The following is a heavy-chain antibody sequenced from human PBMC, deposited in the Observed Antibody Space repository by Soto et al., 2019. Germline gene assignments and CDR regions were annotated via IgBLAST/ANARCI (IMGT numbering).Heavy chain of an antibody. Sequence: QVQLVPSGAEVRKPGASVTVSCRSSGDSFNDYYIHWVRQAPGQGFEWMGWINPNGGVRKYALKFQGWVSMTRDTSIRTVYMQLSRLRSDDTAVYYCARESGGATATLDYYYFYMDVWGTGTTVTVSS. D-gene: IGHD5-12*01. CDR2: INPNGGVR. CDR3: ARESGGATATLDYYYFYMDV. CDR1: GDSFNDYY. V-gene: IGHV1-2*04. J-gene: IGHJ6*03.